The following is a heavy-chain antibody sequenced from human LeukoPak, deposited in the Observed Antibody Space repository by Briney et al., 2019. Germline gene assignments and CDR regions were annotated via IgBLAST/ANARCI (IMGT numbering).Heavy chain of an antibody. CDR2: ISGTGSGT. V-gene: IGHV3-23*01. CDR3: AKTSAYSAYDFTDY. Sequence: PGGSLRLSCAASGFTFSSYAMSWVRQAPGKGLEWVSAISGTGSGTYYADSVKGRFTISRDNSKNTLYLQMNSLRAEDTAVYYCAKTSAYSAYDFTDYWGQGTLVTVSS. CDR1: GFTFSSYA. J-gene: IGHJ4*02. D-gene: IGHD5-12*01.